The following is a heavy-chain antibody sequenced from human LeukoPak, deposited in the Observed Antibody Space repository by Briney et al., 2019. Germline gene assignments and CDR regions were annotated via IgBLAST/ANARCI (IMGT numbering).Heavy chain of an antibody. J-gene: IGHJ5*02. CDR3: ATENAYYDFWSGYYRNLNWFDP. CDR1: GFTFSSYG. V-gene: IGHV3-7*01. CDR2: IKQDGSEK. D-gene: IGHD3-3*01. Sequence: PGGSLRLSCAASGFTFSSYGMHWVRQAPGKGLEWVANIKQDGSEKYYVDSVKGRFTISRDNAKNSLYLQMNSLRAEDTAVYYCATENAYYDFWSGYYRNLNWFDPWGQGTLVTVSS.